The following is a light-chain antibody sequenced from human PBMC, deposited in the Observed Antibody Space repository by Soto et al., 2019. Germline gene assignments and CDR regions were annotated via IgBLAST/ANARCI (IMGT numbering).Light chain of an antibody. Sequence: DIQMTQSPSSLSASVGDRVTITCRASQDISNYLTWYQQKPGKAPKLLIYDASNLERGVPSRFSGSGSGTDFTFTISSLQPEDIATYYCQQYDNLPLTFGRGNKVEIK. CDR2: DAS. V-gene: IGKV1-33*01. CDR3: QQYDNLPLT. J-gene: IGKJ4*01. CDR1: QDISNY.